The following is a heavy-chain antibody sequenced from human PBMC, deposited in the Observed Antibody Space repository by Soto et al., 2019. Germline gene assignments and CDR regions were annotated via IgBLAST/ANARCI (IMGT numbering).Heavy chain of an antibody. D-gene: IGHD3-22*01. CDR3: VRDYYDTSGYPTTFDM. J-gene: IGHJ3*02. CDR2: IGSRRSDV. Sequence: GGSLRLSCAASGFTLSRHTMNWVRQAPGKGLEWVSFIGSRRSDVYYADSVKGRFTISRDNPKNSLYLDLTRLRAEDTAVYFCVRDYYDTSGYPTTFDMWGQGTRAT. CDR1: GFTLSRHT. V-gene: IGHV3-21*01.